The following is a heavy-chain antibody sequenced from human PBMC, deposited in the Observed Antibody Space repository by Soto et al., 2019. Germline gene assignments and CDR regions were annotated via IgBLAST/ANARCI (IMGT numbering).Heavy chain of an antibody. CDR1: GYTFTSYG. D-gene: IGHD6-13*01. V-gene: IGHV1-18*01. Sequence: QIQLVQSGAEVKKPGASVKVACKASGYTFTSYGISWVRQAPGQGLEWMGWISAYNGNTNYAQKLQGRVTMTTDTSTSTAYMELRSLRSDDTAVYYCARAFHKYSSSWYFDYWGQGTLVTVSS. J-gene: IGHJ4*02. CDR3: ARAFHKYSSSWYFDY. CDR2: ISAYNGNT.